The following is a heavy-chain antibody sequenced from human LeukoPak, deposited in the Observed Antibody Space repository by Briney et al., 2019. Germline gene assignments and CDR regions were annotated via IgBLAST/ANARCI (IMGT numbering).Heavy chain of an antibody. CDR3: ARVCSGGSCLDY. D-gene: IGHD2-15*01. Sequence: ASVKVSCKASVYRFTSYYINWVRQATGHGPEWMGWMNPHSGDADYAQKFQGRVTMTRSTSIDTAYMVLNSLTAEDTAVYYCARVCSGGSCLDYWGQGTLVTVSS. V-gene: IGHV1-8*01. J-gene: IGHJ4*02. CDR1: VYRFTSYY. CDR2: MNPHSGDA.